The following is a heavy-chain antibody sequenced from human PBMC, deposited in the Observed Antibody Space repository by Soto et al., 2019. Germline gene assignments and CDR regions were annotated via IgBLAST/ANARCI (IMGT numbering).Heavy chain of an antibody. Sequence: EVQLVESGGGLVKPGGSLRLSCAASGFTFSSYSMNWVRQAPGKGLEWVSSISSSSSYIYYADSVKGRFTISRDNAKNSLYLQMNSLRAEDTAVYYCARAPSGVDYWGQGTLVTVSS. CDR2: ISSSSSYI. J-gene: IGHJ4*02. V-gene: IGHV3-21*01. D-gene: IGHD3-10*01. CDR1: GFTFSSYS. CDR3: ARAPSGVDY.